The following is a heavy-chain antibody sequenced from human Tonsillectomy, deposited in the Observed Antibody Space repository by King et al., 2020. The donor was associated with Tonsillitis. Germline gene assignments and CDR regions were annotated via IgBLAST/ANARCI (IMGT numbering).Heavy chain of an antibody. CDR3: AREIKGGTMVRGVIITHGWFDP. CDR1: GGSVSSGSYY. Sequence: VQLPESGPGLVKPSETLSLTCTVSGGSVSSGSYYWSWIRPPPGKGLEWIGYIYYSGSTNYNPSLKSRVTISVDTSKNQFSLKLSSVTAADTAVYYCAREIKGGTMVRGVIITHGWFDPWGQGTLVTVSS. J-gene: IGHJ5*02. V-gene: IGHV4-61*01. CDR2: IYYSGST. D-gene: IGHD3-10*01.